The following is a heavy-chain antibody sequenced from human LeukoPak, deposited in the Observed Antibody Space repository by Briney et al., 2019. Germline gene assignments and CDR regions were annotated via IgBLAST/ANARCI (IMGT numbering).Heavy chain of an antibody. J-gene: IGHJ4*02. V-gene: IGHV4-39*01. CDR2: ISYSGNT. D-gene: IGHD1-26*01. Sequence: ASETLSLTCTVSGGSIISSDYHWGWARQPPGKGLEWIGTISYSGNTDYNPSLRSRVTISVDTSKNQFSLKLSSVTAADTAVYYCARLWEGTRPPDYWGQGTLVTVSS. CDR3: ARLWEGTRPPDY. CDR1: GGSIISSDYH.